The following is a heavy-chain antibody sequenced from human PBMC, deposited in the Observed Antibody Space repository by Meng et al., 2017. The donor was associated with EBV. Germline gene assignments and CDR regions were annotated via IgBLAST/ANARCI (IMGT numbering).Heavy chain of an antibody. Sequence: VLSEAVGEEPWSSVMVACKTSGGNFRGEVISWVRQAPGQGLEWMGGLIPMSDAPHYAQKFQGRVTITADESTSTHYMDLSGLRSEDTAVYYCASESGRGFTPDYWGQGTLVTVSS. CDR3: ASESGRGFTPDY. V-gene: IGHV1-69*01. D-gene: IGHD3-10*01. CDR2: LIPMSDAP. CDR1: GGNFRGEV. J-gene: IGHJ4*02.